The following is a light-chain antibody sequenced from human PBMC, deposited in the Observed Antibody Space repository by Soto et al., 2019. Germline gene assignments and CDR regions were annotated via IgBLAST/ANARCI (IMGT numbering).Light chain of an antibody. CDR1: SINVGAYDF. CDR3: CSFAGSYTYV. Sequence: QSVLTQPRSVSGSPGQSVTISCTGTSINVGAYDFVSWYQQHPGKAPKLMIFDVTKRPSGVPDRSSGSKSGNTASLTISGLQADDESDYYCCSFAGSYTYVFGTGTKVTVL. V-gene: IGLV2-11*01. CDR2: DVT. J-gene: IGLJ1*01.